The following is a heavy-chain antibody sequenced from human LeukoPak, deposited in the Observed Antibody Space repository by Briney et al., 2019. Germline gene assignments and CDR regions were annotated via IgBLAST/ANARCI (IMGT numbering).Heavy chain of an antibody. CDR2: IYHIGST. J-gene: IGHJ4*02. CDR3: TRIYCTGGSCYHHDY. Sequence: PSETLSLTCAVSGYFISSDYYWGCIRQPPGKELEWIGTIYHIGSTYYNPSLKSRVIISVDTSKNQFSLKLNSVTEAGTGVYYRTRIYCTGGSCYHHDYWGQRTMVTVSS. V-gene: IGHV4-38-2*01. D-gene: IGHD2-15*01. CDR1: GYFISSDYY.